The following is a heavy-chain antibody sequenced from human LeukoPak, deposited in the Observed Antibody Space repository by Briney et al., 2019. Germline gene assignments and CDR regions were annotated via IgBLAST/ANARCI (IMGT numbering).Heavy chain of an antibody. CDR2: ITSDGSYT. J-gene: IGHJ4*02. Sequence: PGGSLRLSCAASGFSFSTCWMHWVRQAPGKGLVWVSRITSDGSYTNNADSVKGRFTISRDNAKKTLYLQMNSLRVEDTAIYYCTRPSAGGGLASDYWGQGTLVTVSS. D-gene: IGHD3-10*01. V-gene: IGHV3-74*01. CDR3: TRPSAGGGLASDY. CDR1: GFSFSTCW.